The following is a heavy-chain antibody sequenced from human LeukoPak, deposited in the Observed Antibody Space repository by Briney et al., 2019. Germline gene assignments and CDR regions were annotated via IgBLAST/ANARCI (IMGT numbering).Heavy chain of an antibody. CDR1: GFTFSSYG. Sequence: PGRSLRLSCAASGFTFSSYGMHWVRQAPGKGLEWVSYISSSSSTIYYADSVKGRFTISRDNAKNSLYLQMNSLRDEDTAVYYCAPRPYDSSGYYLLDYWGQGTLVTVSS. CDR2: ISSSSSTI. D-gene: IGHD3-22*01. CDR3: APRPYDSSGYYLLDY. V-gene: IGHV3-48*02. J-gene: IGHJ4*02.